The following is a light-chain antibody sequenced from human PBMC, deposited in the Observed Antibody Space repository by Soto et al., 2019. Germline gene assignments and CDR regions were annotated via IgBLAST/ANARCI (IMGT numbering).Light chain of an antibody. Sequence: DSQMTQSPSTLSASVGDRVTITCRASQSIDSWLAWYQQKPGKAPKLLIYKTSNLESGVPSRFSGSGSGTDFALTISSLQPDDFATYDCQQYKSFSLTFGGGTRVEVK. CDR1: QSIDSW. J-gene: IGKJ4*02. V-gene: IGKV1-5*03. CDR2: KTS. CDR3: QQYKSFSLT.